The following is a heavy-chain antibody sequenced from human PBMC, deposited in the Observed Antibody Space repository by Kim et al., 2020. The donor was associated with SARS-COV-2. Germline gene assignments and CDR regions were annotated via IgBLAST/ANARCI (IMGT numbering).Heavy chain of an antibody. J-gene: IGHJ6*02. CDR2: ISSSSSYI. CDR3: ARDAPNFDWLLGTDDYYYYGMDV. D-gene: IGHD3-9*01. CDR1: GFTFSSYS. Sequence: GGSLRLSCAASGFTFSSYSMNWVRQAPGKGLEWVSSISSSSSYIYYADSVKGRFTISRDNAKNSLYLQMNSLRAEDTAVYYCARDAPNFDWLLGTDDYYYYGMDVWGQGTTVTVSS. V-gene: IGHV3-21*01.